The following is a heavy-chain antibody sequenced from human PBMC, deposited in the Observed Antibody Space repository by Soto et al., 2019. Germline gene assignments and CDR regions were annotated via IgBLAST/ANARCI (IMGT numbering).Heavy chain of an antibody. CDR3: AREMYSSSFCRSGYYYMDV. V-gene: IGHV1-69*08. D-gene: IGHD6-6*01. CDR1: GGTYSSYT. Sequence: QVQLVQSGAEVKKPGTSVKVSCMASGGTYSSYTISWVRQAPGQGLEWMGRIIPILGIANYAQKFQGRVTITADKSTSTAYMELSSLRSEDTAVYYCAREMYSSSFCRSGYYYMDVWGKGTTVAVSS. J-gene: IGHJ6*03. CDR2: IIPILGIA.